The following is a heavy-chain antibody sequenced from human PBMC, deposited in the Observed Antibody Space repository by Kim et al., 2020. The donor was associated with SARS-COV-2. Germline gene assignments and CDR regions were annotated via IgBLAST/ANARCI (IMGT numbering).Heavy chain of an antibody. CDR2: ISWNSGSI. CDR1: GFTFDDYA. J-gene: IGHJ3*02. V-gene: IGHV3-9*01. CDR3: AKDFTGFDAFDI. Sequence: GGSLRLSCAASGFTFDDYAMHWVRQAPGKGLEWVSGISWNSGSIGYADSVKGRFTISRDNAKNSLYLQMNSLRAEDTALYYCAKDFTGFDAFDIWGQGTMVTVSS.